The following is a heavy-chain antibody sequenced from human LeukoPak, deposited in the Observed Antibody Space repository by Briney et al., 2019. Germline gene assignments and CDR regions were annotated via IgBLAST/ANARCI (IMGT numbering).Heavy chain of an antibody. D-gene: IGHD2-2*01. V-gene: IGHV3-48*03. CDR1: GFTFSSYE. CDR3: ASSIVVVPAATIDEI. Sequence: GGSLRLSCAASGFTFSSYEMNWVRQAPGKGLEWVSYISSSGSTIYYADSVKGRFTISRDNAKNSLYLQMNSLRAEGTAVYYCASSIVVVPAATIDEIWGQGTLVTVSS. J-gene: IGHJ4*02. CDR2: ISSSGSTI.